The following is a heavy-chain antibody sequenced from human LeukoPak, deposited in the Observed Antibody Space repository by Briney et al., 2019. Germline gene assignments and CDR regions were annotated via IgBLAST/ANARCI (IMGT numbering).Heavy chain of an antibody. D-gene: IGHD6-13*01. CDR2: IYYSGST. CDR1: GGSISSGGYY. Sequence: SETLSLTFTVSGGSISSGGYYWGWIRQHPGKGLEWIGYIYYSGSTYYNPSLKSRVTISVDTSKNQFSLKLSSVTAADTAVYYCARDIAAAGTHFDYWGQGILVTVSS. V-gene: IGHV4-31*03. CDR3: ARDIAAAGTHFDY. J-gene: IGHJ4*02.